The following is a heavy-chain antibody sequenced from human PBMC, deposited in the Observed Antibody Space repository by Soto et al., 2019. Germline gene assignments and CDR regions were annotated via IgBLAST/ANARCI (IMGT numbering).Heavy chain of an antibody. CDR2: IGRGGDDT. Sequence: GGSLRLSCVASEFAFFDYAMSWVRQAPEKGLEWVSAIGRGGDDTYYADSVRGRFTISRDNSRSTLYLQMNSLRGEDTAVYYCARGQHAEHDCWGQGTLVTVSS. D-gene: IGHD6-13*01. V-gene: IGHV3-23*01. CDR3: ARGQHAEHDC. J-gene: IGHJ4*02. CDR1: EFAFFDYA.